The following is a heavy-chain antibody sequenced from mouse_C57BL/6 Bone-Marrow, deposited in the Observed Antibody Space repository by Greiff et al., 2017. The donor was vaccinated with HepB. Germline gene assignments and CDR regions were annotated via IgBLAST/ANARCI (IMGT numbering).Heavy chain of an antibody. CDR3: ARNPPYYYGSSYWYCDV. CDR2: IVPSDSYH. Sequence: QVQLQQPGAELVKPGASVKLSCKASGYTFTSYWMQWVKQRPGQGLEWIGEIVPSDSYHNYNQRFKGKATLTVDTSSSPAYMQLSSRTSEDSAVYYCARNPPYYYGSSYWYCDVWGTGTTVTVSS. J-gene: IGHJ1*03. V-gene: IGHV1-50*01. D-gene: IGHD1-1*01. CDR1: GYTFTSYW.